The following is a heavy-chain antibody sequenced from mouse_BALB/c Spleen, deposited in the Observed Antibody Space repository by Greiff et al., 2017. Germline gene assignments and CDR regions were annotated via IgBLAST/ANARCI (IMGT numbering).Heavy chain of an antibody. CDR1: GFTFSSYG. CDR3: ARGGFDY. V-gene: IGHV5-6-3*01. Sequence: EVKLVESGGGLVQPGGSLKLSCAASGFTFSSYGMSWVRQTPDKRLELVATINSNGGSTYYPDSVKGRFTISRDNAKNTLYLQMSSLKSEDTAMYYCARGGFDYWGQGTTLTVSS. J-gene: IGHJ2*01. CDR2: INSNGGST.